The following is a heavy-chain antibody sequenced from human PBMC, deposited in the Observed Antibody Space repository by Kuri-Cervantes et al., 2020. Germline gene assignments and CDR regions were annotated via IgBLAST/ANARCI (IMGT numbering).Heavy chain of an antibody. CDR2: IYYSGST. D-gene: IGHD3-10*01. Sequence: SETLSLTCTVSGGSISSGGYYWSWIRQHPGEGLEWIGYIYYSGSTYYNPSLKSRVTISVDTSKNQFSLKLSSVTAADTAVYYCARDGGEMVRGVIGWFDPWGQGTLVTVSS. V-gene: IGHV4-31*03. CDR1: GGSISSGGYY. J-gene: IGHJ5*02. CDR3: ARDGGEMVRGVIGWFDP.